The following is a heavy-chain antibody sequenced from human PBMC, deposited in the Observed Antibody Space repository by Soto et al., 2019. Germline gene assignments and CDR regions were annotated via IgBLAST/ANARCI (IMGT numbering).Heavy chain of an antibody. CDR1: GGSISSYY. CDR2: IYYSGST. V-gene: IGHV4-59*01. CDR3: AREKARDYYYYGMDV. Sequence: SETLSLTCTVSGGSISSYYWSWIRQPPGKGLEWIGYIYYSGSTNYSPSLKSRVTISVDTSKNQFSLKLSSVTAADTAVYYCAREKARDYYYYGMDVWGQGTTVTVSS. D-gene: IGHD5-12*01. J-gene: IGHJ6*02.